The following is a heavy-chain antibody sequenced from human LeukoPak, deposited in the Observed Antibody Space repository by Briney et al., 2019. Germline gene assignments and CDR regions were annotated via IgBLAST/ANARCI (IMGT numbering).Heavy chain of an antibody. CDR3: AREMSDTVTWGWYFDL. D-gene: IGHD4-17*01. V-gene: IGHV3-13*01. J-gene: IGHJ2*01. CDR1: GLSFSSYD. Sequence: GGSLRLSCAASGLSFSSYDMHWVRQATGKGLEWVSAIGTKGDTYYSDSVRGRFTISRENRKNSLYLQMNSLRAGDTAVYYCAREMSDTVTWGWYFDLWGRGTLVTVSS. CDR2: IGTKGDT.